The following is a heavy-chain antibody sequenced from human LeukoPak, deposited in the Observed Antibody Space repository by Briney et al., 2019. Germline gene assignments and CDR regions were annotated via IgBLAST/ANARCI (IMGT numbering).Heavy chain of an antibody. D-gene: IGHD3-10*01. J-gene: IGHJ6*03. CDR1: GFTFSNAW. Sequence: GGSLRLSCAASGFTFSNAWMSWVRQAPGKGLEWVGRIKSKTDGGTTDYAAPMKGRFTISRDDSKNTLYLQMNSLKTEDTAVYYCARGPLITMVRGGAPHYYYYYYMDVWGKGTTATVSS. CDR3: ARGPLITMVRGGAPHYYYYYYMDV. CDR2: IKSKTDGGTT. V-gene: IGHV3-15*01.